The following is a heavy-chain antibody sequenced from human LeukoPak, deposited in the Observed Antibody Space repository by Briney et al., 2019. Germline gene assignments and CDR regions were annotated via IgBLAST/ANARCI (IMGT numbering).Heavy chain of an antibody. V-gene: IGHV3-9*01. J-gene: IGHJ4*02. CDR2: ISWNSGSI. Sequence: GRSLRLSCAVYGVTLANYAMRWVRQAPGGGLEWVSGISWNSGSIVYATSVEGRLTISRDNAKNSLYLQMNSLRAEDTALYYCAKDIRGLRLGELSFNADYWGQGTLVTVSS. CDR1: GVTLANYA. D-gene: IGHD3-16*02. CDR3: AKDIRGLRLGELSFNADY.